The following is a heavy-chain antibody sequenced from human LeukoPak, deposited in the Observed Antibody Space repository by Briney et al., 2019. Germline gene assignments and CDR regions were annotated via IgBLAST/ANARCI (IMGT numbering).Heavy chain of an antibody. D-gene: IGHD3-3*01. J-gene: IGHJ5*02. CDR2: INHSGST. CDR1: GQSFNVYY. CDR3: ARGPRNQVFGVVINGNWFDP. V-gene: IGHV4-34*01. Sequence: SEPLTLTCALYGQSFNVYYWLWLRQPPGKALKCIGEINHSGSTNYNPSLKSRVTISLDTSKNLFSLELSSVTAADTAVYYCARGPRNQVFGVVINGNWFDPWGQGTLVTVSS.